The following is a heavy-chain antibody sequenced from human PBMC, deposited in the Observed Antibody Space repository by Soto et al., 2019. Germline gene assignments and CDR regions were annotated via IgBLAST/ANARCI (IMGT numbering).Heavy chain of an antibody. V-gene: IGHV3-33*01. D-gene: IGHD4-4*01. Sequence: QVQLVESGGGVVQPGRSLRLSCAASGFTFSSYGMHWVRQAPGKGLEWVAVIWYDGSNKYYADSVKGRFTISRDNSKNTLYLQMNSLRAEDTAVYYCARRSEGLHQTGYFDYWGQGTLVIVSS. CDR2: IWYDGSNK. CDR1: GFTFSSYG. J-gene: IGHJ4*02. CDR3: ARRSEGLHQTGYFDY.